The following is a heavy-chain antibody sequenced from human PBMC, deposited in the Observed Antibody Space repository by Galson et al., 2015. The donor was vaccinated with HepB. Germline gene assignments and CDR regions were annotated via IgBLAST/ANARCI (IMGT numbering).Heavy chain of an antibody. V-gene: IGHV3-30*02. CDR1: GFTFSSYG. CDR2: IRFDGSNK. D-gene: IGHD3-22*01. CDR3: AKGLGSYDTSGYFVHWFFDL. Sequence: SLRLSCAASGFTFSSYGMHWVRQAPGKGPEWVAFIRFDGSNKYYSDSVLGRFTISRDNSKNTMYLQMNSLGPEDAAVYYCAKGLGSYDTSGYFVHWFFDLWGRGALVTVSS. J-gene: IGHJ2*01.